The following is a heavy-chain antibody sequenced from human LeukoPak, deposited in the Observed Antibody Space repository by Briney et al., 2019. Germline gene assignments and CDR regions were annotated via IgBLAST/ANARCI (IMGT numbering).Heavy chain of an antibody. D-gene: IGHD3-10*02. V-gene: IGHV3-21*01. J-gene: IGHJ6*04. CDR2: ISSSSGYI. CDR1: GFTFSSYS. Sequence: GGSLRFSCAASGFTFSSYSMNWVRQAPRKGLEWVSSISSSSGYIYYADSVKGRFTISRDNAKNSLYLQMNSLRAEDTAVYYCAELGITMIGGVWGKGTTVTISS. CDR3: AELGITMIGGV.